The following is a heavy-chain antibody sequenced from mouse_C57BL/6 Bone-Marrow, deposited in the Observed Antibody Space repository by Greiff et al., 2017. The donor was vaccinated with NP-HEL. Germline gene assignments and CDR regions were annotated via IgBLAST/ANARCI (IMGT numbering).Heavy chain of an antibody. V-gene: IGHV5-6*02. CDR2: ISSGGSYT. D-gene: IGHD2-3*01. J-gene: IGHJ3*01. CDR3: ATVGYYAAWFAY. CDR1: GFTFSSYG. Sequence: DVKLVESGGDLVKPGGSLKLSCAASGFTFSSYGMSWVRQTPDKRLEWVATISSGGSYTYYPDSVKGRFTISRDNAKNTLYLQMSSLKSEDTAMYYCATVGYYAAWFAYWGQGTLVTVSA.